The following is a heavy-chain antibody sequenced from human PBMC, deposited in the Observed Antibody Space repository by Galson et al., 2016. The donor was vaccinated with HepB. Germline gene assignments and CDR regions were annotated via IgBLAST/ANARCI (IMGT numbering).Heavy chain of an antibody. CDR1: GFTFDGYA. CDR2: ISWNSETI. D-gene: IGHD1/OR15-1a*01. V-gene: IGHV3-9*01. Sequence: SLRLSCAASGFTFDGYAMHWVRQGPGKGLEWVSGISWNSETIGYADSVKGRFTISRDNSKNSLYLQMNSLRAEDTALYYCIKPRTLNAGAFEIWGQGTMVTVSS. CDR3: IKPRTLNAGAFEI. J-gene: IGHJ3*02.